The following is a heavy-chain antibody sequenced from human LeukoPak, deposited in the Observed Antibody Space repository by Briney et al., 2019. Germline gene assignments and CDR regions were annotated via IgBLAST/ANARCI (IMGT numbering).Heavy chain of an antibody. CDR1: GGSISSYQ. J-gene: IGHJ4*02. CDR3: AGGKLRFPEY. Sequence: SETLSLTCTVSGGSISSYQWSWIRQPPGKGLGWVGNIYYSGSTNSNPSLKSRLPLSVNTSKNQFSPHLRSVTAADTAVYYCAGGKLRFPEYWGQGTLVTVSS. D-gene: IGHD5-18*01. V-gene: IGHV4-59*01. CDR2: IYYSGST.